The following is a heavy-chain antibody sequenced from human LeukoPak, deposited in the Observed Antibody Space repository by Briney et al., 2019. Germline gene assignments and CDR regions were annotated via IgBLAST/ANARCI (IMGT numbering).Heavy chain of an antibody. J-gene: IGHJ6*02. V-gene: IGHV3-30-3*01. CDR2: ISYDGSNK. CDR3: ALWGPSGMDV. Sequence: GGSLRPSCAASGFTFSSYAMHWVRQAPGKGLEWVAVISYDGSNKYYADSVKGRFTISRDNSKNTLYLQMNSLRAEDTAVYYCALWGPSGMDVWGQGTTVTVSS. CDR1: GFTFSSYA. D-gene: IGHD3-10*01.